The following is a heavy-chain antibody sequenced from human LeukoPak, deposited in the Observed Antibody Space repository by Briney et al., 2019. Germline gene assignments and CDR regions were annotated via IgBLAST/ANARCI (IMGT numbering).Heavy chain of an antibody. V-gene: IGHV3-48*04. CDR1: GFTFSSYN. D-gene: IGHD3-3*01. CDR3: ARDPERAYDFWSGYPGGRYMDV. Sequence: PGGSLRLSCAASGFTFSSYNMNWVRQAPGKGLEWVSYISDSSTTIYYADSVKGRFTISRDNAKNSLYLQMNSLRAEDTAGYYCARDPERAYDFWSGYPGGRYMDVWAKGPRSPSP. CDR2: ISDSSTTI. J-gene: IGHJ6*03.